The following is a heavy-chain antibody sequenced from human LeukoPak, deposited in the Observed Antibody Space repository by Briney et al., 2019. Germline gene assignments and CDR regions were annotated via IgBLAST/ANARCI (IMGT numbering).Heavy chain of an antibody. CDR3: ASGSKQQLVPGLDY. V-gene: IGHV1-69*13. Sequence: GASVKVSSKASGGTFIIYAISWVRQAPGQGLEWMGGIIPIFGTANYAQKFQGRVTITADESTSTAYMELSSLRSEDTAVYYCASGSKQQLVPGLDYWGQGTLVTVSS. CDR2: IIPIFGTA. D-gene: IGHD6-13*01. J-gene: IGHJ4*02. CDR1: GGTFIIYA.